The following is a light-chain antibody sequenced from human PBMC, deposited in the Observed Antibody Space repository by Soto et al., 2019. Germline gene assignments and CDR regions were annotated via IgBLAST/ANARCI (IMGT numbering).Light chain of an antibody. V-gene: IGLV2-23*01. CDR2: EGS. CDR3: CSYAGSTDV. J-gene: IGLJ1*01. Sequence: QSVLTQPASVSGSPGQSITISCTGTSSDVGSYNLVSWYQQHPGKAPKLMIYEGSKRPSGVSNRFSGSKSGNTASLTISGLQAEDEADYYCCSYAGSTDVFGTGTQLTVL. CDR1: SSDVGSYNL.